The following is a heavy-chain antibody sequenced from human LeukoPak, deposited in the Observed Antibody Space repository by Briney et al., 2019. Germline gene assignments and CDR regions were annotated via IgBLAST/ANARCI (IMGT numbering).Heavy chain of an antibody. CDR2: IYYSGST. V-gene: IGHV4-39*07. CDR3: ARDDSDYGDYPKYYYYYGMDV. D-gene: IGHD4-17*01. J-gene: IGHJ6*02. Sequence: SETLSLTCTVSGGSISSSSYYWGWIRQPPGKGLEWIGSIYYSGSTYYNPSLKSRVTISVDTSKNQFSLKLSSVTAADTAVYYCARDDSDYGDYPKYYYYYGMDVWGQGTTVTVSS. CDR1: GGSISSSSYY.